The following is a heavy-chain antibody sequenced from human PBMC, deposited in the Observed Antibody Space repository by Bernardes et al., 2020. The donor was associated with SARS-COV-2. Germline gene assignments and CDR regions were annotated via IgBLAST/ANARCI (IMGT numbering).Heavy chain of an antibody. J-gene: IGHJ6*02. V-gene: IGHV3-7*01. CDR1: GFTFSTYW. CDR2: IKGDGSQR. CDR3: AKTISPHLPPWYGMDA. Sequence: GGSLRLTCAASGFTFSTYWMSWVRQAPGKGLEWVANIKGDGSQRSSVDSVRGRFIVSRDNAKNLMYLQMNSLRAEDTAVYYCAKTISPHLPPWYGMDAWGQGTTVTVSS.